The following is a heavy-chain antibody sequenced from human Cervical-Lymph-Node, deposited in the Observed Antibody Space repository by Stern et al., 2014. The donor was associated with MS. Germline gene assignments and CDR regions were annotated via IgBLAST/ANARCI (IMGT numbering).Heavy chain of an antibody. V-gene: IGHV3-49*03. D-gene: IGHD6-13*01. J-gene: IGHJ4*02. CDR2: IRSQAYGGTT. CDR3: ARRYSSSWPHFDY. CDR1: GFSFLDYS. Sequence: EVQLVQSGGGLVQPGRSLRLSCTASGFSFLDYSMTWFRQAPGKGLEWVGFIRSQAYGGTTEYAASVKGRFTISREDSKTTAYLQMNSLKIEDTAVYYCARRYSSSWPHFDYWGRGTLVTVSS.